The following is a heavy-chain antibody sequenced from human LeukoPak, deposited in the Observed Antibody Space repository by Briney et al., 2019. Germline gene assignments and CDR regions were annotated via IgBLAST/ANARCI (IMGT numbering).Heavy chain of an antibody. CDR3: AELGITMIGGV. CDR2: MNQDGSEI. V-gene: IGHV3-7*01. J-gene: IGHJ6*04. D-gene: IGHD3-10*02. CDR1: GFTFGTYW. Sequence: GGSLRLSCAASGFTFGTYWMNWVRQAPGKGLEWVANMNQDGSEIYYVDSVKGRFTISRDNAKNSLYLQMNSLRAEDTAVYYCAELGITMIGGVWGKGTTVTISS.